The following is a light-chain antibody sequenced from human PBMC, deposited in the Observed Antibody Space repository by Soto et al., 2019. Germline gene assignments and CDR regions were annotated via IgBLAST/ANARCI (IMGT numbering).Light chain of an antibody. J-gene: IGLJ3*02. CDR2: LNSDGSH. Sequence: QTVVTQSPSASASLGASVKLTCTLSSGHSSYAIAWHQQQPEKGPRYLMKLNSDGSHSKGDVIPDRFSGSSSGAERYLTISSLQSEDEADYYWQTWGTGLLVFGGGTKLTVL. CDR3: QTWGTGLLV. CDR1: SGHSSYA. V-gene: IGLV4-69*01.